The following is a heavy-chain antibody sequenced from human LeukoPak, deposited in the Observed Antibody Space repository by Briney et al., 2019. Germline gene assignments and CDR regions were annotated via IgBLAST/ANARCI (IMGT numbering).Heavy chain of an antibody. CDR1: GGSISSSSYY. J-gene: IGHJ3*02. V-gene: IGHV4-39*07. Sequence: SETLSLTCTVSGGSISSSSYYWSWIRQPPGKGLEWIGEINHSGSTNYNPSLKSRVTISVDTSKNQFSLKLSSVTAADTAVYYCARTQSPQDAFDIWGQGTMVTVSS. CDR3: ARTQSPQDAFDI. CDR2: INHSGST.